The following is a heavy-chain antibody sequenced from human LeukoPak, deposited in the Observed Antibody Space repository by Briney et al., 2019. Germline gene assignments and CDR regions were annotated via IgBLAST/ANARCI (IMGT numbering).Heavy chain of an antibody. D-gene: IGHD3-10*01. CDR1: GFTFSSYG. CDR2: ISSSSSYI. J-gene: IGHJ3*02. V-gene: IGHV3-21*01. Sequence: PGGSLRLSCAASGFTFSSYGMSWVRQAPGKGLEWVSSISSSSSYIYYADSVKGRFTISRDNAKNSLYLQMNSLRAEDTAVCYCARYKRNMVRGVKTDAFDIWGQGTMVTVSS. CDR3: ARYKRNMVRGVKTDAFDI.